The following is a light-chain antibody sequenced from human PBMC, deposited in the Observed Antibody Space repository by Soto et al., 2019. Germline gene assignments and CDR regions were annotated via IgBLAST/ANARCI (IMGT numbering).Light chain of an antibody. CDR3: QQYDTYPLT. Sequence: DIQMAQSPSTLSASVGDRVTISCRASQNIDSWLAWYQHKPGKAAKVLIYYASSLETGVPSRFSGSGSGTEFSLTISSRRPDDFATYYCQQYDTYPLTFGQGTKVEIK. CDR1: QNIDSW. J-gene: IGKJ1*01. V-gene: IGKV1-5*01. CDR2: YAS.